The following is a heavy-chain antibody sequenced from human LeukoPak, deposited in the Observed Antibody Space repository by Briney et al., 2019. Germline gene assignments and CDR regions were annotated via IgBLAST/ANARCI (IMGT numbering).Heavy chain of an antibody. D-gene: IGHD2-2*01. V-gene: IGHV5-51*01. J-gene: IGHJ4*02. Sequence: GESLKISCKGSGYSFTSYWIGWVRQMPGKGLEWMGIIYPGDSDTRYSPSFQGQVTISADKSISTAYLQWSSLKASDTAMYYCARAGYCSSTSCYHFDYWGQGTLVTVSS. CDR1: GYSFTSYW. CDR3: ARAGYCSSTSCYHFDY. CDR2: IYPGDSDT.